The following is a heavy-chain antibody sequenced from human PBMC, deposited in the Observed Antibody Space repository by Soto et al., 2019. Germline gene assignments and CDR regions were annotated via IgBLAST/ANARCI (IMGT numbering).Heavy chain of an antibody. CDR2: ISSSGLTI. CDR1: GFSFGDFY. J-gene: IGHJ4*02. D-gene: IGHD3-9*01. V-gene: IGHV3-11*01. CDR3: ARETPYDIVPGYSKMYMDS. Sequence: QVHLVEAGGGLVRPGGSLRLSCAASGFSFGDFYMIWIRLAPGRGLEWVSYISSSGLTIYYGDSVRGRFTTSRDNAQKTLYLQMNSLKVDDTAVYFCARETPYDIVPGYSKMYMDSWGPGTQVTV.